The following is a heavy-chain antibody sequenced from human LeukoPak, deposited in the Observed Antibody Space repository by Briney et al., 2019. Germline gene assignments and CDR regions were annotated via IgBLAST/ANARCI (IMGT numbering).Heavy chain of an antibody. CDR2: INPNSGDT. V-gene: IGHV1-2*02. Sequence: GASVKVSCKASGYTFTAYYIHWVRQAPGQGLEWMGWINPNSGDTNYAQKFQGRVTMPRDRSINTVYMELSGLRSDDTAVFYCARDYRFRITTFGGGRRNWFDPWGQGTLVTVSS. CDR1: GYTFTAYY. D-gene: IGHD3-3*01. J-gene: IGHJ5*02. CDR3: ARDYRFRITTFGGGRRNWFDP.